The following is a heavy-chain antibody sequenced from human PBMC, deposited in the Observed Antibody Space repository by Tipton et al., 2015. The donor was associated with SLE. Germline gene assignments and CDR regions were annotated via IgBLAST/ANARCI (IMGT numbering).Heavy chain of an antibody. J-gene: IGHJ3*02. Sequence: LRLSCAASGFTFSSHGMHWVRQAPGKGLEWVAVIWYDGSNQNCIDSVKGRFTLSRDNPKNTLYLQMNSLRAEDTAVYYCARDTHGGFDIWGQGTMVTVSS. CDR3: ARDTHGGFDI. CDR1: GFTFSSHG. CDR2: IWYDGSNQ. V-gene: IGHV3-33*01. D-gene: IGHD2-15*01.